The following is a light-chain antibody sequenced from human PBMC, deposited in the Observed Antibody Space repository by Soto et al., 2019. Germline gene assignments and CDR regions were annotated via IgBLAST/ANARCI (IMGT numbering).Light chain of an antibody. CDR1: SSDVGAYNY. CDR3: CSYTTSNLYV. CDR2: DVD. V-gene: IGLV2-14*03. Sequence: QSVLTQPASVSGSPGQSIAISCTGTSSDVGAYNYVSWYQQDAGKAPKLIIFDVDNRPSGVSDRFSGSKSGYTASLTISGLQSQDEADYYCCSYTTSNLYVFGTGTKVTGL. J-gene: IGLJ1*01.